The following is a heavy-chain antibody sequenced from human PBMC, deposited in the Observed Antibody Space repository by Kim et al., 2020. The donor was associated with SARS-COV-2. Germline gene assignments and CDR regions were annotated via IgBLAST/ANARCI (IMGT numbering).Heavy chain of an antibody. CDR3: ATRPKISRYYDSSGYYVY. Sequence: ASVKVSCKASGYTFTSYDINWVRQATGQGLEWMGWMNPNSGNTGYAQKFQGRVTMTRNTSISTAYMELSSLRSEDTAVYYCATRPKISRYYDSSGYYVYWGQGTLVTVSS. D-gene: IGHD3-22*01. J-gene: IGHJ4*02. CDR1: GYTFTSYD. CDR2: MNPNSGNT. V-gene: IGHV1-8*01.